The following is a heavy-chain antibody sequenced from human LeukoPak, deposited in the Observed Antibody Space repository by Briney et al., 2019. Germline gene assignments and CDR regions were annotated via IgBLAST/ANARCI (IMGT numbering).Heavy chain of an antibody. CDR1: GFTFSSYW. D-gene: IGHD4-17*01. V-gene: IGHV3-7*01. CDR2: IKQDGSEK. J-gene: IGHJ4*02. Sequence: PGGSLRLPCAASGFTFSSYWMSWVRQAPGKGLEWVANIKQDGSEKYYVDSVKGRFTISRDNAKNSLYLQMNSLRAEDTAVYYCARDRPYGIGSFDYWGQGTLVTVSS. CDR3: ARDRPYGIGSFDY.